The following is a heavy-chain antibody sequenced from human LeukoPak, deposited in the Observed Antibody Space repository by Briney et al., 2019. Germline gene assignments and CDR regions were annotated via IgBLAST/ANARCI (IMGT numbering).Heavy chain of an antibody. Sequence: ASVKVSCKASGYTFTSYYMHWVRQAPGQGLEWMGIINPSGGSTGYAQKFQGRVTMTRDTSTSTVYMELSSLRSEDTAVYYCAREGTYYGPKGWFDPWGQGTLVTVSS. D-gene: IGHD3-3*01. J-gene: IGHJ5*02. CDR2: INPSGGST. V-gene: IGHV1-46*01. CDR1: GYTFTSYY. CDR3: AREGTYYGPKGWFDP.